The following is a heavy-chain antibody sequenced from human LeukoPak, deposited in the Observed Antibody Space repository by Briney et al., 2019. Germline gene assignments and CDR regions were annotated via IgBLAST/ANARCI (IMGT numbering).Heavy chain of an antibody. CDR3: AKGGANNLYYFDY. D-gene: IGHD1-26*01. CDR1: GFTFSTYA. J-gene: IGHJ4*02. CDR2: ISGSGGNT. V-gene: IGHV3-23*01. Sequence: GGSLRLSCAASGFTFSTYAMSWVRQAPGKGPEWVSGISGSGGNTYYADSVKGRFNISRDNSKNTLYLQMNSLRAEDTAVYYCAKGGANNLYYFDYWGQETLVTVSS.